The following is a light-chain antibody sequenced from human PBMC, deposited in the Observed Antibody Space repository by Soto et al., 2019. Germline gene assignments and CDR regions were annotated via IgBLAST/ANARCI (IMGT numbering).Light chain of an antibody. CDR2: DAS. Sequence: VLTLSPAALSLYPGERATLSCRASQSVSNYLAWYQQKPGQAPRLLIYDASNRATDIPARFSGSGSGTDFTLTISSLEPEDFAVYYCQQRSNWPPFPFGQGTRLEI. V-gene: IGKV3-11*01. CDR3: QQRSNWPPFP. J-gene: IGKJ5*01. CDR1: QSVSNY.